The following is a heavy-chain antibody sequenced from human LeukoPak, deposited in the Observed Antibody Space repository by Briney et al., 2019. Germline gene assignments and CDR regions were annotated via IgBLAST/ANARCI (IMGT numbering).Heavy chain of an antibody. Sequence: GASVKVSCKASGYTFTGYYMHWVRQAPGQGLEWMGWINPNSGGTNYAQKFQGRVTMTRDTSISTAYMELSRLRSDDTAVYYCARERPPITMIVVVIRPYNWFDPWGQGTLVTVSS. J-gene: IGHJ5*02. CDR3: ARERPPITMIVVVIRPYNWFDP. CDR2: INPNSGGT. V-gene: IGHV1-2*02. D-gene: IGHD3-22*01. CDR1: GYTFTGYY.